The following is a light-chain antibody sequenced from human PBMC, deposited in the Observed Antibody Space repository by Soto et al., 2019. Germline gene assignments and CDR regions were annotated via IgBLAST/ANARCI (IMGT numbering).Light chain of an antibody. CDR1: SSDFGGYNY. CDR2: DVS. CDR3: SSYRGGSTLV. J-gene: IGLJ3*02. V-gene: IGLV2-14*01. Sequence: QSALPQPASVSGSPGQSITISCTGTSSDFGGYNYVSWYQQHPGKAPKVMIYDVSDRPSVVSNRFSGYQSGNTASLTISGLQAEDGADYHSSSYRGGSTLVFGEGTQLTVL.